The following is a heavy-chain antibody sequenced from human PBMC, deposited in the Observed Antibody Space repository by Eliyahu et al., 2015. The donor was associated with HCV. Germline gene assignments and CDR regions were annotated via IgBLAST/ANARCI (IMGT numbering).Heavy chain of an antibody. Sequence: EVQLVESGGGLVQPGXSLRLSCXASGFTXSSYSMNWVRQAPGXGLEWVSYISSSSSTIYYADSVKGRFTISRDNAKNSLYLQMNSLRDEDTAVYYCARSYSGYVYFDYWGQGTLVTVSS. J-gene: IGHJ4*02. D-gene: IGHD5-12*01. CDR3: ARSYSGYVYFDY. V-gene: IGHV3-48*02. CDR1: GFTXSSYS. CDR2: ISSSSSTI.